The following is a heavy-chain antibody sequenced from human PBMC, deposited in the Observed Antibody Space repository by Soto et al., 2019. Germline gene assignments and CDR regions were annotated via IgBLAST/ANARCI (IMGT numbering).Heavy chain of an antibody. D-gene: IGHD3-10*01. Sequence: PSETLSLTCSVSGVSMRNSYWTWIRQSAGKGLEWIGRISTSGNTNYNPSLNSRLTMSVDTSKNQVSLKLTSVPAADTAAYYCARGRGVPALRDHWGQGTLVTVS. V-gene: IGHV4-4*07. J-gene: IGHJ5*02. CDR3: ARGRGVPALRDH. CDR2: ISTSGNT. CDR1: GVSMRNSY.